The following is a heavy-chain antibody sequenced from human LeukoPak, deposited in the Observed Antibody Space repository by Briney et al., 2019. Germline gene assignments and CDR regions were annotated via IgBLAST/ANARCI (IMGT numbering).Heavy chain of an antibody. CDR3: TITGRDGYNGIIEY. Sequence: GGSLRLSCTASGITFGDYVMSWVRQAPGKGLAWVGFIRSKAYGGTTQYAASVKGRITISRDDSKSIAYLQMNSLKTEDTAVYYCTITGRDGYNGIIEYWGQGTLVTVSS. CDR2: IRSKAYGGTT. D-gene: IGHD5-24*01. V-gene: IGHV3-49*04. CDR1: GITFGDYV. J-gene: IGHJ4*02.